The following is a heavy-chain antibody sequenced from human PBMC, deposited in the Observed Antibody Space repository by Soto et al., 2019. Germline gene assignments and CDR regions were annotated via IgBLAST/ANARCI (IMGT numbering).Heavy chain of an antibody. CDR2: IHHSGST. Sequence: PATMSLTYAVYGRSFSGSYCRWLRPPPRRGLERSGEIHHSGSTNYNQYFQSRVTITADASTNKFSMKLSCLSAEDTAVYYCARGRIDRYPHLSSGYYYGPGYYYYYGMDVWGQGTTVTVSS. CDR1: GRSFSGSY. D-gene: IGHD3-22*01. V-gene: IGHV4-34*01. CDR3: ARGRIDRYPHLSSGYYYGPGYYYYYGMDV. J-gene: IGHJ6*02.